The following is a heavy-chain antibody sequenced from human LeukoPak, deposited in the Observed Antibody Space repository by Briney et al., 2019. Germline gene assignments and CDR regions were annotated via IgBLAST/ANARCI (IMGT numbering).Heavy chain of an antibody. D-gene: IGHD6-19*01. Sequence: GGSLRLSCAASGFTFSSYGMHWVRQAPGKGLEGGADISYDGSNKYYADSAKGRFTISRDNSKNTLYLQMNSLRAEDTAVYYCAKDGAYSSGWNPFDYWGQGTLVTVSS. CDR1: GFTFSSYG. V-gene: IGHV3-30*18. CDR2: ISYDGSNK. J-gene: IGHJ4*02. CDR3: AKDGAYSSGWNPFDY.